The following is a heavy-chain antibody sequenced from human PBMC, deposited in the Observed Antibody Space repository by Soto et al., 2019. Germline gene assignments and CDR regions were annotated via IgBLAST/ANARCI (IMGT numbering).Heavy chain of an antibody. CDR2: IRNKANSYAT. D-gene: IGHD2-21*02. CDR1: GFTFSDST. V-gene: IGHV3-73*02. CDR3: ISSFVVVTAIAAS. Sequence: EVQLVESGGGLVQPGGSLKLSCAASGFTFSDSTMHWVRQASGKGLEWVGRIRNKANSYATAYAASVKGRFTVSRDDSKNTAYLQMNRLKTDDSAVYYCISSFVVVTAIAASWGQGTLVTVSS. J-gene: IGHJ5*02.